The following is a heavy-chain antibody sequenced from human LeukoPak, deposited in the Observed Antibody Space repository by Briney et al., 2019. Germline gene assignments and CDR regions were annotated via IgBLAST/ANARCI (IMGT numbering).Heavy chain of an antibody. Sequence: PGGSLRLSCTVSGFIVGSKYMSWVRQAPGKGLEWVAVIYSGGATYYAGSVKGRFTISRDNTKNTLYLQMNSLEAEDRAVYYCARAAFASSWYEGGLDVWGQGTFVTVSS. CDR3: ARAAFASSWYEGGLDV. CDR1: GFIVGSKY. D-gene: IGHD6-13*01. V-gene: IGHV3-66*01. CDR2: IYSGGAT. J-gene: IGHJ6*02.